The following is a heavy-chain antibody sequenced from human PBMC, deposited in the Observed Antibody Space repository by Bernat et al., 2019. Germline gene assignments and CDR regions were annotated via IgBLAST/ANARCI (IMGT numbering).Heavy chain of an antibody. Sequence: QVQLQESGPGLVKPSETLSLTCTVSGDSINSYYWSWIRQPPGKGLEWIGYIYYRGSTNYSPSLKSRVTISIDTSKSQFSLKLRSVTAADTAVYYCASRIAAAGSGLDYWGQGTLVTVSS. D-gene: IGHD6-13*01. CDR1: GDSINSYY. CDR3: ASRIAAAGSGLDY. V-gene: IGHV4-59*01. CDR2: IYYRGST. J-gene: IGHJ4*02.